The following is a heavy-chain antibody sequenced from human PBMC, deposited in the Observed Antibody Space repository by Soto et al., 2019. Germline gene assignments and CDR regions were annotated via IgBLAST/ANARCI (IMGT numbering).Heavy chain of an antibody. Sequence: AVSGGSISSSNWWSWVRQPPGKGLEGIGEIYHSGSTNYNPSLKSRVTISVDKSKNQFSLKLSSVTAADTAVYYCARVAGIAAAGTPYYYYGMDVWGKGTTSTVS. D-gene: IGHD6-13*01. CDR2: IYHSGST. CDR3: ARVAGIAAAGTPYYYYGMDV. V-gene: IGHV4-4*02. CDR1: GGSISSSNW. J-gene: IGHJ6*04.